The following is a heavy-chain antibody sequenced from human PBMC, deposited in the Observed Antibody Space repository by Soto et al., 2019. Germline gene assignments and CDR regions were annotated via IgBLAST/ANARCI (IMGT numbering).Heavy chain of an antibody. CDR2: INPNSGGT. D-gene: IGHD3-10*01. CDR1: GYTFTGYY. CDR3: ARVRGGSGSYFDANGGFDP. J-gene: IGHJ5*02. V-gene: IGHV1-2*04. Sequence: QVQLVQSGAEVKKPGASVKVSCKASGYTFTGYYMHWVRQAPGQGLEWMGWINPNSGGTNYAQKFQGWVTMTRDTSISTAYMELSSLRSDDTAVYYCARVRGGSGSYFDANGGFDPWGQGTLVTVSS.